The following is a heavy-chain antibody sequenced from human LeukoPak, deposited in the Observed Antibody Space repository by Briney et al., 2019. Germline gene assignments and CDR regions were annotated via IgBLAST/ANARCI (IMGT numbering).Heavy chain of an antibody. CDR1: GFTFSSYW. CDR2: ISSSSSYI. D-gene: IGHD4-23*01. Sequence: GGSLRLSCVGSGFTFSSYWMTWVRQAPGKGLEWVSSISSSSSYIYYADSVKGRFTISRDNAKNSLYLQMNSLRAEDTAVYYCARDYGGNSVYYYYMDIWGKGTTVTVSS. V-gene: IGHV3-21*01. CDR3: ARDYGGNSVYYYYMDI. J-gene: IGHJ6*03.